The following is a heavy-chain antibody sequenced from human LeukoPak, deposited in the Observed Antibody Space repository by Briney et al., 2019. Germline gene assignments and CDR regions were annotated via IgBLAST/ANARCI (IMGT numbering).Heavy chain of an antibody. J-gene: IGHJ4*02. CDR3: TTDSPETAAFDY. Sequence: PGGSLRLSCIASGFSFSTYSMNWVRQAPGKGLEWVSYIVGSSSNIYYAGSVKGRFTISRDNAKNSLYLQMDSLRAEDTAVYYCTTDSPETAAFDYWGQGTLVTVSS. D-gene: IGHD1-1*01. V-gene: IGHV3-48*04. CDR1: GFSFSTYS. CDR2: IVGSSSNI.